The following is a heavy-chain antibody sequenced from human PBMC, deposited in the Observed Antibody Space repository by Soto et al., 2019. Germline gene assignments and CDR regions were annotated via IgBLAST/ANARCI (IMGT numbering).Heavy chain of an antibody. CDR3: AKSQGGVSEILREAPTGWPP. V-gene: IGHV1-46*01. CDR1: ADTFTSYY. Sequence: ASVKVSCKAPADTFTSYYIHWVRQAPGHGLEWMGIINPNGGSTRFAQTFQGRITMTRDTSTSTVYMELRSLRSEDTAIYYCAKSQGGVSEILREAPTGWPPGGRGPLVPVP. J-gene: IGHJ4*02. D-gene: IGHD3-16*01. CDR2: INPNGGST.